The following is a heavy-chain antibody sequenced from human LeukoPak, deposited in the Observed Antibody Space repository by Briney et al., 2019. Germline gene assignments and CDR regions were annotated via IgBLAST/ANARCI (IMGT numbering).Heavy chain of an antibody. Sequence: GGSLRLSCAASGFTFSSYWMSWVRQAPGKGLEWVANIKQDGSEKYYVDSVKGRFTISRDNAKNSLYLQMNSLRAEDTAVYYCAREGSSSWYVGWYFDYWGQGTLVTVSS. CDR1: GFTFSSYW. V-gene: IGHV3-7*01. D-gene: IGHD6-13*01. CDR3: AREGSSSWYVGWYFDY. CDR2: IKQDGSEK. J-gene: IGHJ4*02.